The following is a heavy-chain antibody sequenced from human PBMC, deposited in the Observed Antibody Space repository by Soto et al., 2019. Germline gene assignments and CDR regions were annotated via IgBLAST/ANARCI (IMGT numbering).Heavy chain of an antibody. V-gene: IGHV1-69*13. D-gene: IGHD3-3*01. J-gene: IGHJ5*02. Sequence: GASVKVSCKASGGTFSSYAISWVRQAPGQGLEWMGGIIPIFGTANYAQKFQGRVTITADESTSTAYMELSSLRSEDTAVYYCARELRFLEWLLDGPQRWFDPWGQGTLVTVS. CDR1: GGTFSSYA. CDR2: IIPIFGTA. CDR3: ARELRFLEWLLDGPQRWFDP.